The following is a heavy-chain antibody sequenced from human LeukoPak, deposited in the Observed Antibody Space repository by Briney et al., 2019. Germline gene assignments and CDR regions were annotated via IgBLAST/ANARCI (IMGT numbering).Heavy chain of an antibody. CDR1: GGSISSYY. J-gene: IGHJ4*02. Sequence: ASETLSLTCTVSGGSISSYYWSWIRQPPGKGLEWIGYIYYSGSTNYNPSLKSRVTISVDTSKNQFSLKLSSVTAADTAVYYCARGDIVVVPAAPTAFDYWGQGTLVTVSS. CDR2: IYYSGST. CDR3: ARGDIVVVPAAPTAFDY. V-gene: IGHV4-59*01. D-gene: IGHD2-2*01.